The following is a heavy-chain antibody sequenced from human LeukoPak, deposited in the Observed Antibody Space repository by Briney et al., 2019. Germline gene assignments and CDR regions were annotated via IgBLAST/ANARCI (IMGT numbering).Heavy chain of an antibody. CDR1: GFTFSSYD. V-gene: IGHV3-13*04. J-gene: IGHJ4*02. Sequence: PGGSLRLSCAASGFTFSSYDMHWVRQVTGKRQEWVSAIGIAGDTYYLVSVKGRFTISRENAKNSLYLQMNSLRAGDTAVYYCARGGDRDYWGQGTLVTVSS. CDR2: IGIAGDT. CDR3: ARGGDRDY.